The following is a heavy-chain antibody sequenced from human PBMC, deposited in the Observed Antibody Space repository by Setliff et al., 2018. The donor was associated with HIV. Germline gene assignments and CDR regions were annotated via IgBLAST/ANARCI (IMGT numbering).Heavy chain of an antibody. CDR1: GGSFSGFS. Sequence: SETLSLTCAVYGGSFSGFSWNWIRQPPGKGLEWIGDINNYGVTLYTSSLAGRVTISVDTSKNQFSLTLKALTVADTALYFCSRGPTIRGSFTGVVYTAPLPSFDTWSQGSLVTVSS. V-gene: IGHV4-34*01. J-gene: IGHJ4*02. CDR3: SRGPTIRGSFTGVVYTAPLPSFDT. CDR2: INNYGVT. D-gene: IGHD3-3*01.